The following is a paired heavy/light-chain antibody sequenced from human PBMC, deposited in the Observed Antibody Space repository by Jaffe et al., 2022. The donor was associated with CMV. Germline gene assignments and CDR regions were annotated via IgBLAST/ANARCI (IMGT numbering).Heavy chain of an antibody. CDR2: ISAGGAST. J-gene: IGHJ4*02. Sequence: EVQLLESGGGLVQPGGSLRLSCAASGFSFSTYAMSWVRQAPGKGLEWVSAISAGGASTYYADSVKGRFTISRDNSKNTLYLQLNSLRAEDTAVYYCAKGVTEGLEWLSHYFDYWGQGTLVTVSS. D-gene: IGHD3-3*01. CDR1: GFSFSTYA. CDR3: AKGVTEGLEWLSHYFDY. V-gene: IGHV3-23*01.
Light chain of an antibody. CDR3: QQFGSSPRT. Sequence: EIVLTQSPGTLSLSPGERATLSCRASQSISRDYLAWYQQKPGQAPRLLMYGASSRATGIPDRFSGSGSGTDFTLTISRLEPEDFAVYYCQQFGSSPRTFGPGTKVDIK. CDR2: GAS. V-gene: IGKV3-20*01. J-gene: IGKJ3*01. CDR1: QSISRDY.